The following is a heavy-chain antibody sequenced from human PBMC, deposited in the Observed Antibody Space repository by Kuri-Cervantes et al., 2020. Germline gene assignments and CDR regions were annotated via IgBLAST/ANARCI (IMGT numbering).Heavy chain of an antibody. Sequence: ASVKVSCKASGYTFKSYAMHWVRQAPGQRLEWMGWINGGNGNTEYSQKFQGRVTITRDTSASTAYMELSSLRSEDTAVYYCARAPPYSGYDWGTLKYWGQGTLVTVSS. CDR3: ARAPPYSGYDWGTLKY. V-gene: IGHV1-3*01. J-gene: IGHJ4*02. CDR2: INGGNGNT. CDR1: GYTFKSYA. D-gene: IGHD5-12*01.